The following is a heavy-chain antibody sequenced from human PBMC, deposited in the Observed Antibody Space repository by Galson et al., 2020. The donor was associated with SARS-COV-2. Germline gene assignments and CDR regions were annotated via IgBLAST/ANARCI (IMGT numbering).Heavy chain of an antibody. D-gene: IGHD2-2*01. Sequence: ASVKVSCKASGYTFTSYGISWVPQAPGQGLEWMGWISAYNGNTNYAQKLQGRVTMTTDTSTSTAYMELRSLRSDDTAVYYCARAIVVVPAASADTLYYYYGMDVWGQGTTVTVSS. CDR3: ARAIVVVPAASADTLYYYYGMDV. J-gene: IGHJ6*02. CDR2: ISAYNGNT. V-gene: IGHV1-18*01. CDR1: GYTFTSYG.